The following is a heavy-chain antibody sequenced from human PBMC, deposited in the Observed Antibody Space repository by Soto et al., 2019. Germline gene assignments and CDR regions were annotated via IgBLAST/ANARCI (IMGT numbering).Heavy chain of an antibody. Sequence: SETLSLTCAVSGGSISSSNWWSWVRQPPGKGLEWIGEIYHSGSTNYNPSLKGRFTISVDKSKNQFSLKLSSVTAADTAVYYCAREGGGDSSGYYYYYYMDVWGKGTTVTVSS. CDR2: IYHSGST. CDR3: AREGGGDSSGYYYYYYMDV. CDR1: GGSISSSNW. J-gene: IGHJ6*03. V-gene: IGHV4-4*02. D-gene: IGHD3-22*01.